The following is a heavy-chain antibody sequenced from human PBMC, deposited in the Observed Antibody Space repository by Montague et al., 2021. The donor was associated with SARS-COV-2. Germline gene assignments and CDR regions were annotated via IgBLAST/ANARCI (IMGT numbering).Heavy chain of an antibody. Sequence: SETLSLTCTVSGGSISSYYWSWIRQPPGKGLEWIGYIYYSGSTNYNPSLKSRVTISVDTSKNQFSLKLSSVTAADMAVYYCARRALGYCSSTSCETAFDIWGQGTMVTVSS. CDR3: ARRALGYCSSTSCETAFDI. CDR2: IYYSGST. J-gene: IGHJ3*02. CDR1: GGSISSYY. V-gene: IGHV4-59*08. D-gene: IGHD2-2*01.